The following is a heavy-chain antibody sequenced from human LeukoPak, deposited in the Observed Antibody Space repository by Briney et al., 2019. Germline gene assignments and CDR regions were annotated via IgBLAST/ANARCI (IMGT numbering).Heavy chain of an antibody. V-gene: IGHV4-34*01. Sequence: SETLSLTCAVYGGSFSGYYWSWIRQPPGKGLEWIGSIYHSGSTYYNPSLKSRVTISVDTSKNQFSLKLSSVTAADTAVYYCARSNYDFWSGYYMSRGYYFDYWGQGTLVTVSS. J-gene: IGHJ4*02. CDR1: GGSFSGYY. D-gene: IGHD3-3*01. CDR2: IYHSGST. CDR3: ARSNYDFWSGYYMSRGYYFDY.